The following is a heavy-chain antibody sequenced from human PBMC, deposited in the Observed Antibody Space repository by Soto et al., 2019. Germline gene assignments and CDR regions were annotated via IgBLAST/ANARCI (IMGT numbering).Heavy chain of an antibody. CDR2: MNPNSGAT. CDR3: ARGVAAGVDY. D-gene: IGHD6-13*01. CDR1: GYTFTILD. J-gene: IGHJ4*02. V-gene: IGHV1-8*02. Sequence: QVQLVQSGAEVMQPGASVKVSCKASGYTFTILDVNWLRQAPGQGREWRGWMNPNSGATVYAKAFQGRVSMTRDTSTSTAYMALSSRKSEDTAVYYCARGVAAGVDYWGQGTLVTVSS.